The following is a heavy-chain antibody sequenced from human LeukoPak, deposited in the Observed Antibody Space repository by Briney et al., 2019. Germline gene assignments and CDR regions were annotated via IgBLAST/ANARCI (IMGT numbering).Heavy chain of an antibody. CDR3: ARDRHIAVVPDYYYYYGMDV. CDR1: GYTFTGYY. J-gene: IGHJ6*02. V-gene: IGHV1-2*04. D-gene: IGHD2-2*01. CDR2: INPNSGGT. Sequence: ASVKVSCKASGYTFTGYYMHWVRQAPGQGLEWMGWINPNSGGTNYAQRFQGWVTMTRDTSISTAYMELSRLRSDDTAVYYCARDRHIAVVPDYYYYYGMDVWGQGTTVTVSS.